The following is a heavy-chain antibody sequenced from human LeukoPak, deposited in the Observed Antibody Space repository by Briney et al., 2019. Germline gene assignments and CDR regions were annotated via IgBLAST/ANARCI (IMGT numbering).Heavy chain of an antibody. Sequence: ASVKVSCKASGYTFTGYYMYWVRQAPGQGLEWMGWINPNSGGTNYAQKFQGRVTMTRDTSISTAYMELSRLRSDDTAVYYCARDYGSQHPIDYWGQGTLVTVSS. CDR1: GYTFTGYY. D-gene: IGHD1-1*01. CDR3: ARDYGSQHPIDY. CDR2: INPNSGGT. J-gene: IGHJ4*02. V-gene: IGHV1-2*02.